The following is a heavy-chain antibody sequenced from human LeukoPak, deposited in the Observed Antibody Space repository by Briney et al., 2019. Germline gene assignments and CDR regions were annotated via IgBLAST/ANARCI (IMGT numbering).Heavy chain of an antibody. Sequence: GASVKVSCKASGYTFTSYYMHWVRQAPGQGLEWMGIINPSGGSTSYAQKFQGRVTMTRDMSTSTVYMELSSLRSEDTAVYYCAREIGPTMIVVEYAFDIWGQGTMVTVSS. CDR2: INPSGGST. V-gene: IGHV1-46*01. CDR1: GYTFTSYY. D-gene: IGHD3-22*01. J-gene: IGHJ3*02. CDR3: AREIGPTMIVVEYAFDI.